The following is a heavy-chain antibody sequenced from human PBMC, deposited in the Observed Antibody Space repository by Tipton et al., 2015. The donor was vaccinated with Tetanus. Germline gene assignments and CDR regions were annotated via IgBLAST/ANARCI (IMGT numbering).Heavy chain of an antibody. CDR3: ARGLRRYQQNNWFGP. CDR1: GDSISFYY. Sequence: TLSLTCTVSGDSISFYYWSWIRQPPGKGLEWIGYIYYSGNTKYNPSLKSRVTMSVDTSKNQFSLILNSVTSADTAVYYCARGLRRYQQNNWFGPWGQGTLVTVPS. J-gene: IGHJ5*02. D-gene: IGHD2-2*01. V-gene: IGHV4-59*01. CDR2: IYYSGNT.